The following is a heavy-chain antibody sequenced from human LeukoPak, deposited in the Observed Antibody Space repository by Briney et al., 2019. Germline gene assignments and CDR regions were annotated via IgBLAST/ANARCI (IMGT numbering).Heavy chain of an antibody. V-gene: IGHV3-30*02. CDR3: AKEGTASKPSDLDH. J-gene: IGHJ4*02. CDR2: IRYDGSDK. CDR1: GFIFTDYG. Sequence: HPGGSLRLSCAASGFIFTDYGMHWVRQAPGKGLEWLTFIRYDGSDKYYADSVKGRFTISRDNSKNTLYLQMNSLTSEDTAVYYCAKEGTASKPSDLDHWGRGILVTVSS. D-gene: IGHD1/OR15-1a*01.